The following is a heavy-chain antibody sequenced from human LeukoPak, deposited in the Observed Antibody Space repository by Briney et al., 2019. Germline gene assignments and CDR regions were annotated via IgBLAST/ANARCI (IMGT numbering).Heavy chain of an antibody. V-gene: IGHV5-51*01. Sequence: GESLKISCKGSGYRFTNYWIGWVRQMPGKGLEWMGIIYPADSNARYSPSFEGQVTISADKSITTAYLQWSSLKASDTAMYYCVRPRSSWVVTAIDMWGQGTMVTVSS. CDR1: GYRFTNYW. J-gene: IGHJ3*02. CDR2: IYPADSNA. CDR3: VRPRSSWVVTAIDM. D-gene: IGHD6-13*01.